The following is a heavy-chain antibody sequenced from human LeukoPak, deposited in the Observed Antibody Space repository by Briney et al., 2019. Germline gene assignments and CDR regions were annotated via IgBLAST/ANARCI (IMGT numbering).Heavy chain of an antibody. D-gene: IGHD3-10*01. CDR1: GFTYSNYW. CDR3: ARWADDSGIYYIAS. CDR2: IKQDGSVE. Sequence: GSLRLSCVASGFTYSNYWMTWVRQAPGKGLQWVASIKQDGSVEHYVDSVKGRFTISRDNAKNSHYLQMNSLRAEDMAVYYCARWADDSGIYYIASWGQGTLVTVSS. J-gene: IGHJ4*02. V-gene: IGHV3-7*01.